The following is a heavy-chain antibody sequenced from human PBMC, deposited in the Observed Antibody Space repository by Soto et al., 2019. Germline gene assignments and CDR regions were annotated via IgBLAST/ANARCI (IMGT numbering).Heavy chain of an antibody. CDR3: AIPREVGQSYCCVDF. V-gene: IGHV5-51*01. J-gene: IGHJ6*02. Sequence: GEALKISCKGSGDSFRRYWIGWVRQMPGKGLEWMGIIYPGDSDTRYSPSFQGQVTISADKSISTAYLQWSSLKASDTAMYYCAIPREVGQSYCCVDFCGPGTTVTGSS. CDR2: IYPGDSDT. CDR1: GDSFRRYW.